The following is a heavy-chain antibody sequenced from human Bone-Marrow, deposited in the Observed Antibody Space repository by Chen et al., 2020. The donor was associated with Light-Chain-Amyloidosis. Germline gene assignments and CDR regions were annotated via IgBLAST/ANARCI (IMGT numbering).Heavy chain of an antibody. J-gene: IGHJ6*01. V-gene: IGHV4-39*02. Sequence: QLQLQESGPGLVQPSETLSLTCTVSGGSVINSNSYWGWIRQPPGKGLEWIGAIYYSVSTYYHPSLKSRLTISVDTSKNHFSLKLNSVTVADTAVYYCARRRGGENYYYGMDVWGQGTTVSVSS. CDR3: ARRRGGENYYYGMDV. D-gene: IGHD3-10*01. CDR2: IYYSVST. CDR1: GGSVINSNSY.